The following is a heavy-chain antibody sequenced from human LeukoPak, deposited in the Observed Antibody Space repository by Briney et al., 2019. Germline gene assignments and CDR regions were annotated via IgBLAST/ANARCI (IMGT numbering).Heavy chain of an antibody. CDR3: ARRYREEGSYAY. CDR1: GGSVSSGSYY. Sequence: SETLSLTCTVSGGSVSSGSYYWSWIRQPPGKGLEWIGSIYYSGSTYYNPSLKSRVTISVDTSKNQFSLKLSSVTAADTAVYYCARRYREEGSYAYWGQGTLVTVSS. D-gene: IGHD3-16*01. CDR2: IYYSGST. J-gene: IGHJ4*02. V-gene: IGHV4-39*01.